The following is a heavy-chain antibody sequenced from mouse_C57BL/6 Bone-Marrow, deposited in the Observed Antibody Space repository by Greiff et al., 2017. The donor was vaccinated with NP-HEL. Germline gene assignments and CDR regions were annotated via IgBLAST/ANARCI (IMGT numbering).Heavy chain of an antibody. Sequence: VQLQQPGAELVKPGASVKLSCKASGYTFTSYWMHWVKQRPGQVLEWIGMIHPNSGSTNYNEKFKSKATLTVDKPSSTAYMQLSSLTSDDAAFYYCARAYLSFDYWGQGTTLTVSS. D-gene: IGHD6-5*01. V-gene: IGHV1-64*01. CDR1: GYTFTSYW. J-gene: IGHJ2*01. CDR3: ARAYLSFDY. CDR2: IHPNSGST.